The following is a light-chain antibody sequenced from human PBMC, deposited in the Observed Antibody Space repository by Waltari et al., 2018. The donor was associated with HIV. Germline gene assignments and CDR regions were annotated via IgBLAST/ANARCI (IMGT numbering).Light chain of an antibody. Sequence: QSALTQPASVSGSPGQSITISCTGTSSDVGGYKYVSWYQQHPGKAPKLMIYDVSKRPSGVSNRCSGSKSGNTASLTISGLQAEDEADYYCSSYTSSSTYVFGTGTKVTVL. J-gene: IGLJ1*01. CDR3: SSYTSSSTYV. CDR2: DVS. V-gene: IGLV2-14*03. CDR1: SSDVGGYKY.